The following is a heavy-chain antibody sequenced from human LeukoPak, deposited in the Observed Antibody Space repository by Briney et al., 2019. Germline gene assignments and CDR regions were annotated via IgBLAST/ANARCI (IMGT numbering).Heavy chain of an antibody. J-gene: IGHJ4*02. CDR2: IYSGGST. CDR3: ARDRGYCSGGSCYSGFYY. D-gene: IGHD2-15*01. V-gene: IGHV3-66*01. CDR1: GFTVSNNY. Sequence: PGGSLRLSCAASGFTVSNNYITWIRQAPGKGLEWLSAIYSGGSTYYADSVKGRFTISRDNSKNTLYLQMNSLRAEDTAVYYCARDRGYCSGGSCYSGFYYWGQGTLVTVSS.